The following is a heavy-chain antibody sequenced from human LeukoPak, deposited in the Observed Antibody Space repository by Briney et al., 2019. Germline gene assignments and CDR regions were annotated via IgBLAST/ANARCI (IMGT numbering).Heavy chain of an antibody. D-gene: IGHD6-13*01. CDR1: GLTFSDYS. Sequence: GGSLRLSCAASGLTFSDYSMTWVRQAPGKGLFWVSGISAGGGSTYYADSVKGRFSISRDNSRNTLYLQMNSLRAEDTAVYYCAKDAAGPEYWGQGTLVTVAS. CDR3: AKDAAGPEY. V-gene: IGHV3-23*01. J-gene: IGHJ4*02. CDR2: ISAGGGST.